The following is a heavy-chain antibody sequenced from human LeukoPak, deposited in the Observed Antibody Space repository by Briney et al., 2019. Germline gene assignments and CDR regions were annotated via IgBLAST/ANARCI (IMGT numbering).Heavy chain of an antibody. J-gene: IGHJ4*02. D-gene: IGHD2-8*01. CDR2: IYYSGST. CDR1: GGSISSGGYY. V-gene: IGHV4-31*03. Sequence: SSETLSLTCTVSGGSISSGGYYWSWIRQHPGKGLEWIGYIYYSGSTYYNPSLKSRVTISVDTSKNQFSLKLSSVTAADTAVYYCARGVLMVYAEDYWGQGTLVTASS. CDR3: ARGVLMVYAEDY.